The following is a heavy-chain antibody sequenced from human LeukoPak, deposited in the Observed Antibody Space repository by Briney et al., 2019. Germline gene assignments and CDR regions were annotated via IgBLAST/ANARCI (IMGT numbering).Heavy chain of an antibody. D-gene: IGHD6-13*01. CDR2: ISWNSGSI. J-gene: IGHJ1*01. V-gene: IGHV3-9*03. Sequence: GGSLRLSCAASGFTFDDYAMHWVRQAPGKGLEWVSGISWNSGSIGYADSVKGRFTISRDNAKNSLYLQMNGLRAEDMALYYCAKAAAGTQYFQHWGQGTLVTVSS. CDR3: AKAAAGTQYFQH. CDR1: GFTFDDYA.